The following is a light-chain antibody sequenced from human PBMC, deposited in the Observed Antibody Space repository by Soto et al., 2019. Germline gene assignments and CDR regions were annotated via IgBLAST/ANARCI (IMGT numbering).Light chain of an antibody. CDR1: QGISTY. Sequence: DIQLTQSPPSLSASVGDRVTITYRVSQGISTYLNCYRHKPGEVPNLPIYRVFNLQSGLPSRFSGSGSGTDFILTISSLQPEDAAICCAQRSNNAPPDGDLSFGGGTKVDIK. V-gene: IGKV1-27*01. CDR3: QRSNNAPPDGDLS. CDR2: RVF. J-gene: IGKJ4*01.